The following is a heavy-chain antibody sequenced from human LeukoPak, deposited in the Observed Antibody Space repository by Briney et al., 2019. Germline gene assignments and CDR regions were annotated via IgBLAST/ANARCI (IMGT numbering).Heavy chain of an antibody. Sequence: SETLSLTCTVSGGSISSSSYYWSWIRQPPGKGLEWIGEINHSGSTNYNPSLKSRVTISVDTSKNQFSLKLSSVTAADTAVYYCARDYCSGGSCFTLGYWGQGTLVTVSS. CDR3: ARDYCSGGSCFTLGY. CDR2: INHSGST. CDR1: GGSISSSSYY. D-gene: IGHD2-15*01. V-gene: IGHV4-39*07. J-gene: IGHJ4*02.